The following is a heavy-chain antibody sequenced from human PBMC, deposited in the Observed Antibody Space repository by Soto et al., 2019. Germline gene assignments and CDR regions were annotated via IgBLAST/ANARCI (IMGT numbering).Heavy chain of an antibody. D-gene: IGHD2-21*01. Sequence: PGGSLRLSCAASGFTFNNSAMTWVRQAPGQGLEWVASISENGGSRGGTYYADSVKGRFTISRDNSKNTLYLQVDSLTGADTAVYYCASAKARVIAPLGIWGQCALVTVSS. CDR1: GFTFNNSA. J-gene: IGHJ4*01. CDR3: ASAKARVIAPLGI. CDR2: ISENGGSRGGT. V-gene: IGHV3-23*01.